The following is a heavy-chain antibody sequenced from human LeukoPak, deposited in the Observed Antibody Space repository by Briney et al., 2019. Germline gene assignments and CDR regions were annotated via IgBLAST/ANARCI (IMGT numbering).Heavy chain of an antibody. CDR1: GGSISSGGYS. J-gene: IGHJ4*02. CDR2: IYHSGST. Sequence: PSETLSLTCTVSGGSISSGGYSWSWIRQPPGKGLEWIGYIYHSGSTYYNPSLKSRVTISVDTSKNQFSLKLSSVTAADTAVYYCTHDYGDYWGQGTLVTVSS. V-gene: IGHV4-30-2*01. CDR3: THDYGDY.